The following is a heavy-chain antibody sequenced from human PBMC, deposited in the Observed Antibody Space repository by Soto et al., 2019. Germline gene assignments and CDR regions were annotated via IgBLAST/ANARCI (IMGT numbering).Heavy chain of an antibody. D-gene: IGHD3-22*01. CDR1: GFTFSIYA. J-gene: IGHJ4*02. Sequence: GGSLRLSCAASGFTFSIYAMSWVRQVPGKGLEWVSTISGNGGTSYADFVRGRFTISRDNSKNTLYLQMNSLRVDDTAMYYCAKDAPGSGWLSDYWGQGTLVTVS. CDR3: AKDAPGSGWLSDY. CDR2: ISGNGGT. V-gene: IGHV3-23*01.